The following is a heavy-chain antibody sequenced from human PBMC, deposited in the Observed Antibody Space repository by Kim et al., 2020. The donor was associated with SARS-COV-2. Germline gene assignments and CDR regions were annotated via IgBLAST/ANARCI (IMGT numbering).Heavy chain of an antibody. Sequence: GGSLRLSCAASGFIFSSYWMTWVRQAPGKGLEWVANIYPDGSEKFYVDSVKGRFTISRDNAKNSLYLHMNSLRVEDTAVYYCAGGRWPDYWGQGTLVTVS. D-gene: IGHD2-15*01. CDR1: GFIFSSYW. J-gene: IGHJ4*02. CDR3: AGGRWPDY. CDR2: IYPDGSEK. V-gene: IGHV3-7*01.